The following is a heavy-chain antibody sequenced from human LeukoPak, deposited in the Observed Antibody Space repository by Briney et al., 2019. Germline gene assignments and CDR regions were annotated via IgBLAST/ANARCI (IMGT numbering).Heavy chain of an antibody. Sequence: SETLSLTCAVYGGSFNGYYWSWIRQPPGKGLEWIGEINHSGSTNYNPSLKSRVTISVDTSKNQFSLKLSSVTAADTAVYYCARGHVVVVPAAIHYYYYYYMDVWGKGTTVTVSS. V-gene: IGHV4-34*01. CDR2: INHSGST. CDR3: ARGHVVVVPAAIHYYYYYYMDV. CDR1: GGSFNGYY. D-gene: IGHD2-2*01. J-gene: IGHJ6*03.